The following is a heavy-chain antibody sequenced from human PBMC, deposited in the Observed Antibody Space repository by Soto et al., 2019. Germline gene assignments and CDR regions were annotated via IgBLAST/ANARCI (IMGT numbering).Heavy chain of an antibody. V-gene: IGHV4-61*01. J-gene: IGHJ6*02. CDR1: GGSVSSGSYY. D-gene: IGHD2-2*03. Sequence: SETLSLTCTVSGGSVSSGSYYWSWIRQPPGKGLEWIGYIYYSGSTNYNPSLKSRVTISVDTSKNQFSLKLSSVTAADTAVYYCARVGYCSSTSCLHYYYYYGMDVWGQGTTVTVSS. CDR2: IYYSGST. CDR3: ARVGYCSSTSCLHYYYYYGMDV.